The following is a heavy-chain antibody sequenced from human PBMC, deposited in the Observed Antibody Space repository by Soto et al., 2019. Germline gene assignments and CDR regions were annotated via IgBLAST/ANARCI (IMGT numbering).Heavy chain of an antibody. V-gene: IGHV1-18*04. CDR2: ISTYNVNT. CDR1: GYTFTTYG. D-gene: IGHD2-15*01. J-gene: IGHJ4*02. CDR3: ARRGAYCSGGTCYHFDY. Sequence: ASVKVSCKASGYTFTTYGISWVRQAPGQGLEWMGWISTYNVNTNYEQKLQGRVTMTTDTLTSTAYMELRSLRSDDTAVYYCARRGAYCSGGTCYHFDYWGQGTLVTVSS.